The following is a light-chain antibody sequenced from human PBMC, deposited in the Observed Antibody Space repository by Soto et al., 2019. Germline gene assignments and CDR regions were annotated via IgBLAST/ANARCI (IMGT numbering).Light chain of an antibody. CDR1: QGISSW. CDR3: QQANSFPLT. CDR2: AAS. V-gene: IGKV1-12*01. Sequence: IHMTQSPPSVSASVGNRVTITCRASQGISSWLAWYQQKKGKAPKLLIYAASSLQSGVPSRFSGSGYGTGFNLTISSLQTEDFATYYCQQANSFPLTFGGGTKVDIK. J-gene: IGKJ4*01.